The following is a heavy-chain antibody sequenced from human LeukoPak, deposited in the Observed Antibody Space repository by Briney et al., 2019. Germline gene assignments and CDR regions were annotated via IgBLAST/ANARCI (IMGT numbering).Heavy chain of an antibody. Sequence: PSETLSLTCTVSDDSIRTNTYYWGWIRQPPGKGREWIGSIYYSGSTYYSLSLKSRVTISVDTSNKQFSLKLSSVPAADTAVYYCARLSPFGYYDSSGYPFDYWGQGTLVTVSS. V-gene: IGHV4-39*01. CDR3: ARLSPFGYYDSSGYPFDY. D-gene: IGHD3-22*01. J-gene: IGHJ4*02. CDR2: IYYSGST. CDR1: DDSIRTNTYY.